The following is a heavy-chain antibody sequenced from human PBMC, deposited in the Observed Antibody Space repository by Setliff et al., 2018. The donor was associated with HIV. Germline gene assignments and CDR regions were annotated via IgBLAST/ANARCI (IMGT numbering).Heavy chain of an antibody. V-gene: IGHV4-59*04. Sequence: PLETLSLTCTVSGGSISSYYWSWIRQPPGKGLEWIGNIHNGRDLYSNPSLTSRLTISVDTSKNQVYLKLRSATAADTAVYHCARPHSGRGGGAWFDSWGQGTLVTVSS. CDR1: GGSISSYY. J-gene: IGHJ5*01. D-gene: IGHD6-19*01. CDR2: IHNGRDL. CDR3: ARPHSGRGGGAWFDS.